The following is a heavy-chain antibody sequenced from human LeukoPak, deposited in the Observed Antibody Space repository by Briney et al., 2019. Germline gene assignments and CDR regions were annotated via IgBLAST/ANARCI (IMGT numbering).Heavy chain of an antibody. CDR2: IKQDGSEK. D-gene: IGHD2-2*01. V-gene: IGHV3-7*01. CDR1: GFTFSSYW. CDR3: AREAGDIVVVPAAHRVYYYYGMDV. Sequence: GGSLRLTCAASGFTFSSYWMSWVRQAPGKGLEWVANIKQDGSEKYYVDSVKGRFTISRDNAKNSLYLQMNSLRAEDTAVYYCAREAGDIVVVPAAHRVYYYYGMDVWGQGTTVTVSS. J-gene: IGHJ6*02.